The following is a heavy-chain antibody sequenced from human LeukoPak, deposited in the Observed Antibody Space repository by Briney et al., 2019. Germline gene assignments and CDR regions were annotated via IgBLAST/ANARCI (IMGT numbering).Heavy chain of an antibody. CDR1: GGTFSSYS. D-gene: IGHD1-26*01. CDR2: IIPIFGTA. Sequence: SVKVSCKASGGTFSSYSISWVRQAPGQGLEWMGGIIPIFGTANYAQKFQGRVTITTDESTSTAYMELSSLRSEDTAVYYCASNGPIVGATYYYYMDVWGKGTTVTVSS. V-gene: IGHV1-69*05. CDR3: ASNGPIVGATYYYYMDV. J-gene: IGHJ6*03.